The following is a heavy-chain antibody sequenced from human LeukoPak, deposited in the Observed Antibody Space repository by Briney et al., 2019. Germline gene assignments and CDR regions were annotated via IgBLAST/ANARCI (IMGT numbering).Heavy chain of an antibody. V-gene: IGHV3-23*01. CDR2: ISGSGGST. J-gene: IGHJ5*02. Sequence: GGSLRLSCAAPGFTFSSYGMSWVRQAPGKGLEWVSAISGSGGSTYYADSVKGRFTISRDNSKNTLYLQMNSLRAEDTAVYYCARDRDLEFDPWGQGTLVTVSS. CDR1: GFTFSSYG. CDR3: ARDRDLEFDP. D-gene: IGHD3-3*01.